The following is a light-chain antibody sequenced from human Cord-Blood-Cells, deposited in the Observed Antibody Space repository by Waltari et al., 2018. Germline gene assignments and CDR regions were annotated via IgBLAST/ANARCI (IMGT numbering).Light chain of an antibody. V-gene: IGKV3-11*01. J-gene: IGKJ1*01. Sequence: EIVLTQSPATLSLSPGERATLSCRASQSVSSYLPWYQQKPGQAPRLLIYDASNRANGIPARLSGSGSGNDFTLKISRLEAEDVGVYYCMQALQTPRTFGQGTKVEI. CDR2: DAS. CDR3: MQALQTPRT. CDR1: QSVSSY.